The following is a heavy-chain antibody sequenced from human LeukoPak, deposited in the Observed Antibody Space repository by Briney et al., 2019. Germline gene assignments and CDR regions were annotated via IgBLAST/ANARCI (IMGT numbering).Heavy chain of an antibody. CDR2: IGSSSSYI. D-gene: IGHD6-13*01. J-gene: IGHJ4*02. Sequence: GGSLRLSCATSGFTSSSYSMNWVRQAPGKGLEWVSSIGSSSSYIYYADSVKGRFTISRDNAKNSLYLQMNSLRAEDTAVYYCARDSPQQPFDYWGQGTLVTVSS. V-gene: IGHV3-21*01. CDR1: GFTSSSYS. CDR3: ARDSPQQPFDY.